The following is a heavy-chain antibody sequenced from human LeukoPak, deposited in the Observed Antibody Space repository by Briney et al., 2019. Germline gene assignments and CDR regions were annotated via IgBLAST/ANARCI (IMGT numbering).Heavy chain of an antibody. CDR1: GFTFSTYG. V-gene: IGHV3-33*01. J-gene: IGHJ6*02. CDR3: ARLPPLGYTYGPNYYYGLDV. Sequence: GESLRLSCAASGFTFSTYGMHWVRQAPGKGLEWVAVIWYDSSNRYYADSVKGRFTISRDNSKNMLYLLMNSLRAEDTAVYYCARLPPLGYTYGPNYYYGLDVWGQGTTVTVS. D-gene: IGHD5-18*01. CDR2: IWYDSSNR.